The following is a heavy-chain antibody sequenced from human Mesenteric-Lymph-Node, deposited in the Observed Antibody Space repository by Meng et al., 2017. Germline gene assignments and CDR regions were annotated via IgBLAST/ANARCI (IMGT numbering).Heavy chain of an antibody. CDR1: GFTFSSYW. D-gene: IGHD2-15*01. J-gene: IGHJ5*02. V-gene: IGHV3-74*01. CDR2: INSDGSST. Sequence: GESLKISCAASGFTFSSYWMHWVRQAPGKGLVWVSRINSDGSSTSYADSVKGRFTISRDNSKNTLYLQMNSLRAEDTAVYYCARGALVVVAAAPGQFDPWGQGTLVTVSS. CDR3: ARGALVVVAAAPGQFDP.